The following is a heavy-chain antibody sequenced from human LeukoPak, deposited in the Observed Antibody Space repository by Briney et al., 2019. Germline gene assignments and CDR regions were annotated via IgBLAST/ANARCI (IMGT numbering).Heavy chain of an antibody. D-gene: IGHD6-19*01. CDR2: IYYSGST. V-gene: IGHV4-59*01. J-gene: IGHJ6*03. Sequence: PWETLSLTCTVSGGSISSYYWSWIRQPPGKGLEWIGYIYYSGSTNYNPSLKSRVTISVDTSKNQFSLKLSSVTAVDTAVYYCARDSPRAYSSGWYYSYYMDVWGKGTTVTISS. CDR1: GGSISSYY. CDR3: ARDSPRAYSSGWYYSYYMDV.